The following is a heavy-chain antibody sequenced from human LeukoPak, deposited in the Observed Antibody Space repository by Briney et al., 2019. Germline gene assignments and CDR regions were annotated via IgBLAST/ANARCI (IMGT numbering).Heavy chain of an antibody. Sequence: SETLSLTCAVYGGSFSGYYWSWIRQPPGKGLEWTGEINHSGSTNYNPSLKSRVTISVDTSKNQFSLKLSSVTAADTAVYYCARRGYYGSGSRNWFDPWGQGTLVTVSS. CDR2: INHSGST. CDR3: ARRGYYGSGSRNWFDP. CDR1: GGSFSGYY. D-gene: IGHD3-10*01. V-gene: IGHV4-34*01. J-gene: IGHJ5*02.